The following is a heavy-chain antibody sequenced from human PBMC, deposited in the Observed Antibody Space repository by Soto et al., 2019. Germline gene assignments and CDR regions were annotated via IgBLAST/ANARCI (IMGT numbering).Heavy chain of an antibody. CDR3: AKDRTPPLSLFPAAQAIKSLLVGQCFDS. CDR1: GFAFHTHA. D-gene: IGHD2-8*02. CDR2: ISASGVTT. Sequence: EVQLLESGGGLVQPGGSLRLSCAASGFAFHTHALSWVRQAPGKGLEWVSGISASGVTTYYADSVKGRFTISRDNSKNTVTLQMNRLRAEDAAFYYCAKDRTPPLSLFPAAQAIKSLLVGQCFDSWGQGTLVTVSS. V-gene: IGHV3-23*01. J-gene: IGHJ4*02.